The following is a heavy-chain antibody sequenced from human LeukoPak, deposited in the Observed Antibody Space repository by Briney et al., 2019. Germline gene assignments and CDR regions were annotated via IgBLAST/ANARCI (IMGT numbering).Heavy chain of an antibody. D-gene: IGHD6-6*01. V-gene: IGHV3-23*01. J-gene: IGHJ2*01. Sequence: PGGSLRLSCAASGFTFSSYAMSWVRQAPGKGLEWVSAISGSGGSTYYADSVKGRFTISRDNSKNTLYLQMNSLRAEDTAVYYCAKRGEYSSSYWYFDLWGRGTLVTVSS. CDR1: GFTFSSYA. CDR3: AKRGEYSSSYWYFDL. CDR2: ISGSGGST.